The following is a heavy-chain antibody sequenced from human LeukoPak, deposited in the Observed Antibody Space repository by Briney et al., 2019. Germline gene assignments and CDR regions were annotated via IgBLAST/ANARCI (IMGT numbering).Heavy chain of an antibody. Sequence: GGSLRLSCVVSGFTVSRHYMSWVRQPPGKGLEWVSVMYSSGTTYYADSVKGRFTISRDNSKNTLYLQMNSLRAEDTAVYYCARDSQYSYGYLYYYYGMDVWGQGTTVTVSS. CDR3: ARDSQYSYGYLYYYYGMDV. V-gene: IGHV3-66*01. J-gene: IGHJ6*02. CDR1: GFTVSRHY. D-gene: IGHD5-18*01. CDR2: MYSSGTT.